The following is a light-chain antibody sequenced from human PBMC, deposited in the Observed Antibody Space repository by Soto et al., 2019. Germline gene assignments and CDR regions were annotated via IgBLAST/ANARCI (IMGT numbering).Light chain of an antibody. CDR3: QQYDRFPYT. CDR1: QSISNW. CDR2: KAS. V-gene: IGKV1-5*03. J-gene: IGKJ2*01. Sequence: DIQMTQSPSTLSASVGDTVTITCRASQSISNWLAWYQQKPGQAPKLRIHKASTLESGVPSRFSGSGSGTAFTLTISSLQPDDFATFYCQQYDRFPYTFGQGTKLEIK.